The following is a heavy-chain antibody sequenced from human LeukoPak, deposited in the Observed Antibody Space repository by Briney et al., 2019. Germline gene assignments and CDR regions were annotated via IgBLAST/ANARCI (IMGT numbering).Heavy chain of an antibody. D-gene: IGHD2-2*01. CDR1: GFTFSSYA. J-gene: IGHJ4*02. CDR3: AKDSSRQLYCSSTSCYPYTY. V-gene: IGHV3-23*01. CDR2: ISGSGGST. Sequence: GGSLRLSCAASGFTFSSYAMSWVRQAPGKGLGWVSAISGSGGSTYYADSVKGRFTISRDNSKNTLYLQMNSLRAEDTAVYYCAKDSSRQLYCSSTSCYPYTYWGQGTLVTVSS.